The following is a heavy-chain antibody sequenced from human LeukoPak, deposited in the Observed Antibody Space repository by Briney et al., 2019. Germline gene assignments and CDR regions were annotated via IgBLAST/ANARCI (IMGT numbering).Heavy chain of an antibody. CDR1: GFTFSSYW. Sequence: GGSLRLSCAASGFTFSSYWMSWVRQAAGKGLEWVANIKQDVSEKYYVDSVKGRFTISRHNAKSSLYLQMNTLRPEDTAVYYCARGGPDALDIWGPGIMVTVSS. CDR3: ARGGPDALDI. J-gene: IGHJ3*02. V-gene: IGHV3-7*04. CDR2: IKQDVSEK.